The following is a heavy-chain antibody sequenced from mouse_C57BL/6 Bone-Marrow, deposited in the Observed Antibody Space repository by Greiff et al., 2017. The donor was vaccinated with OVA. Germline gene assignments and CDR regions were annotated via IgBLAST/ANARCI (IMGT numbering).Heavy chain of an antibody. J-gene: IGHJ4*01. CDR1: GYTFTDYN. V-gene: IGHV1-22*01. CDR3: ARPLLLRYPFAMDY. CDR2: INPNNGGT. Sequence: EVQLQQSGPELVKPGASVKMSCKASGYTFTDYNMHWVKQSHGKSLEWIGYINPNNGGTSYTQKFKGKATLTVNKSSSTAYMELRSLTSEDSAVYYCARPLLLRYPFAMDYWGQGTSVTVSS. D-gene: IGHD1-1*01.